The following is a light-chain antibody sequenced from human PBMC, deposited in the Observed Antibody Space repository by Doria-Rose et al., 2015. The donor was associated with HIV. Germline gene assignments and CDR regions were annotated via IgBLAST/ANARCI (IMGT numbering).Light chain of an antibody. CDR1: QSFSSTC. V-gene: IGKV3-20*01. Sequence: EIVLTQSPGTLSLSPGERATLSCRASQSFSSTCLAWYQQKPGQAPSLLIYDGSTRATGILGRFSASGSGTDFTLTINRLEPEDFALYYCHQYGTSWTFGQGTKVEI. J-gene: IGKJ1*01. CDR2: DGS. CDR3: HQYGTSWT.